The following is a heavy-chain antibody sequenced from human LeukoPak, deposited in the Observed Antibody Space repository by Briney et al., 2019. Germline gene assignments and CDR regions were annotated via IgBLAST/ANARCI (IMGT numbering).Heavy chain of an antibody. CDR1: GGSFSGYY. D-gene: IGHD3-10*01. J-gene: IGHJ4*02. V-gene: IGHV4-34*01. CDR3: ASTAAYGSGSG. Sequence: PETLSLTCAVYGGSFSGYYWSWIRQPPGKGLEWIGEINHSGSTNYNPSLKSRVTISVDTSKNQFSLKLSSVTAADTAVYYCASTAAYGSGSGWGQGTLVTVSS. CDR2: INHSGST.